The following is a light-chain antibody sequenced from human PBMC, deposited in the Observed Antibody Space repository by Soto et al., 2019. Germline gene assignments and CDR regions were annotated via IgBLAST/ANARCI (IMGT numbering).Light chain of an antibody. CDR1: GSNIGAGFD. J-gene: IGLJ3*02. Sequence: QSVLTQPPSVSGAPGQRVTISCTGSGSNIGAGFDVQWYYQLPGTAPKLLIYTNNNRPSGVPDRFSGSKSGTSASLAITGLQAEDEADYFCQSYDTSLSAGVFGGGTKVTVL. V-gene: IGLV1-40*01. CDR3: QSYDTSLSAGV. CDR2: TNN.